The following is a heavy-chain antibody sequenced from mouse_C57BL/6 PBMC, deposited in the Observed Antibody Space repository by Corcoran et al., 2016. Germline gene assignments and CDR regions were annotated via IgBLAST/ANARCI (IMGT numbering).Heavy chain of an antibody. CDR3: AREATTVVAPYYFDY. Sequence: EVQPQQSGPELVKPGASVKISCKASGYTFTDYYMNWVKQSHGKSLEWIGDINPNNGGTSYNQKFKGKATLTVDKSSSTAYMELRSLTSEDSAVYYCAREATTVVAPYYFDYWAKAPLSQSPQ. D-gene: IGHD1-1*01. J-gene: IGHJ2*01. CDR2: INPNNGGT. CDR1: GYTFTDYY. V-gene: IGHV1-26*01.